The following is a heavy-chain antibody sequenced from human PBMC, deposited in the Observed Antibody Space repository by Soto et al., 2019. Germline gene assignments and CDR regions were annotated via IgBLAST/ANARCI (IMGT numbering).Heavy chain of an antibody. J-gene: IGHJ4*02. D-gene: IGHD2-15*01. CDR3: TTDRAGYCSGGSCYYPFDY. V-gene: IGHV3-15*07. CDR1: SVSNAW. CDR2: IKSKTDGGTT. Sequence: SVSNAWMNWVRQAPGKGLEWVGRIKSKTDGGTTDYAAPVKGRFTISRDDSKNTLYLQMNSLKTEDTAVYYCTTDRAGYCSGGSCYYPFDYWGQGTLVPVSS.